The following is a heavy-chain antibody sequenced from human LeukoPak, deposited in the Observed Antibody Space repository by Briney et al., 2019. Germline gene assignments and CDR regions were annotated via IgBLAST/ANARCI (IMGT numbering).Heavy chain of an antibody. CDR1: GFTFRNPW. CDR3: AKGRYESSGFNWAA. D-gene: IGHD3-22*01. V-gene: IGHV3-23*01. CDR2: LSGSGGSA. Sequence: PGGSLRLSCAASGFTFRNPWMSWVRQAPGKGLEWVSILSGSGGSAYYADSVKGRFTISRDNSKNTLYLQMNSLRVEDTAVYYCAKGRYESSGFNWAAWGQGTLVTVSS. J-gene: IGHJ4*02.